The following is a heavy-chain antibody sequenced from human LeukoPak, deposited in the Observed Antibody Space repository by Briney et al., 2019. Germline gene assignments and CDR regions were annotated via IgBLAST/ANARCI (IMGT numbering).Heavy chain of an antibody. CDR2: TYYRPKWSS. J-gene: IGHJ4*02. D-gene: IGHD1/OR15-1a*01. Sequence: SQTLSLTCAISGDIVSSKSAAWNWITQSPSRGLEWLGRTYYRPKWSSGYAESVKSRLTISPDTSKNQFSLQLRAVTPDDTAVYYCARSQTGGTFDFWGQGALVTVSS. V-gene: IGHV6-1*01. CDR1: GDIVSSKSAA. CDR3: ARSQTGGTFDF.